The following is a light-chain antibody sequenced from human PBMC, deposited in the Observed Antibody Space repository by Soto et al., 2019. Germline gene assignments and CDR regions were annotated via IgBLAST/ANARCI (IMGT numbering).Light chain of an antibody. CDR2: AAS. CDR3: PKYSHARLP. CDR1: QGISNY. J-gene: IGKJ4*01. V-gene: IGKV1-27*01. Sequence: QMPRTPYALRSWVAASDSKTYRASQGISNYLAWYQQKPGKVPKLLIYAASTLQSGVPSRFSGSGSGTDFTLTISSLQPDDAATYYCPKYSHARLPFGGGTKVDIK.